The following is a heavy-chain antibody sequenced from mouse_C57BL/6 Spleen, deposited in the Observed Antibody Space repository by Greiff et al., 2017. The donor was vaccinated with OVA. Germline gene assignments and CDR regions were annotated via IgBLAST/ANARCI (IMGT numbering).Heavy chain of an antibody. CDR1: GYSFTGYY. CDR3: ARSYGSSLAWFAY. V-gene: IGHV1-42*01. CDR2: INPSTGGT. J-gene: IGHJ3*01. Sequence: VQLKESGPELVKPGASVKISCKASGYSFTGYYMNWVKQSPEKSLEWIGEINPSTGGTTYNQKFKAKATLTVDKSSSTAYMQLKSLTSEDSAVYYCARSYGSSLAWFAYWGQGTLVTVSA. D-gene: IGHD1-1*01.